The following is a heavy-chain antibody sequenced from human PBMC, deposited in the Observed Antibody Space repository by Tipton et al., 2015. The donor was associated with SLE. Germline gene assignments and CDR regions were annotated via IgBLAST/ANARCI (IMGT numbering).Heavy chain of an antibody. CDR1: GGSISSHY. V-gene: IGHV4-59*08. D-gene: IGHD6-13*01. CDR3: ARDIAAAGTYYFDY. Sequence: LRLSCTVSGGSISSHYWSWIRQPPGKGLEWIGYIYYSGSTNYNPSLKSRVTISVDTSKNQFSLKLSSVTAADTAVYYCARDIAAAGTYYFDYWGQGTLVTVSS. J-gene: IGHJ4*02. CDR2: IYYSGST.